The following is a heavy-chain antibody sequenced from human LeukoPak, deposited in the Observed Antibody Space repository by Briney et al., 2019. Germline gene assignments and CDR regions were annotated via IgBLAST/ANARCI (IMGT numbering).Heavy chain of an antibody. Sequence: GGSLRLSCAASGFTVSSNYMSWVRQAPGKGLEWVSGISWNSGSIGYADSVKGRFTISRDNAKNSLYLQMNSLRAEDTALYYCAKAYSSSSDDYWGQGTLVTVSS. D-gene: IGHD6-6*01. CDR3: AKAYSSSSDDY. J-gene: IGHJ4*02. CDR1: GFTVSSNY. CDR2: ISWNSGSI. V-gene: IGHV3-9*01.